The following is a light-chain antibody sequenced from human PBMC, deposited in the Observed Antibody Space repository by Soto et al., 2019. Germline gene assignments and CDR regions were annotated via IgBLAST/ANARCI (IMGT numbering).Light chain of an antibody. Sequence: DIVMTQSPLSLPVTPGEPASISCRSSQSLLHSNGYNYLDWYLQKPGQSPQLLIYLGSNRASGVPDRFSGGGSGTDFTLKISRVEADDVGVYYCMQALQTPRTFGGGTKVAIK. J-gene: IGKJ4*01. CDR1: QSLLHSNGYNY. CDR2: LGS. CDR3: MQALQTPRT. V-gene: IGKV2-28*01.